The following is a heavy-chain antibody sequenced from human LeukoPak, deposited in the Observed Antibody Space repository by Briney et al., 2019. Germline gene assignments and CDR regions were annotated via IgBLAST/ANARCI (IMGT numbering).Heavy chain of an antibody. CDR2: IIPIFGIA. J-gene: IGHJ4*02. Sequence: SVKVSCKASGGTFISYAISWVRQAPGQGLEWMGRIIPIFGIANYAQKFQGRVTITADKSTSTAYMELSSLRSEDTAVYYCARDRDGYNYDYWGQGTLVTVSS. D-gene: IGHD5-24*01. CDR1: GGTFISYA. CDR3: ARDRDGYNYDY. V-gene: IGHV1-69*04.